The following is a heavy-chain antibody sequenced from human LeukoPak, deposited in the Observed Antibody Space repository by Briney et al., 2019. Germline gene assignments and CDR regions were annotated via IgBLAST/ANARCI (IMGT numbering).Heavy chain of an antibody. Sequence: PGGSLRLSCAASGFTFSSYWMHWGRQAPGKGLVWVSRIKNDGSTTGYADSVKGRFTISRDNAKNTLYLQMNSLRAEDTAVYYCARGGSPPEALGDAFDIWGQGTMVTVSS. V-gene: IGHV3-74*01. CDR1: GFTFSSYW. D-gene: IGHD1-26*01. CDR3: ARGGSPPEALGDAFDI. CDR2: IKNDGSTT. J-gene: IGHJ3*02.